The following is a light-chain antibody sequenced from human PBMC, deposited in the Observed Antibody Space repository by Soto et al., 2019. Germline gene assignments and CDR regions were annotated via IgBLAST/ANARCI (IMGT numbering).Light chain of an antibody. Sequence: DIQMTQSPSSLSASVGDRVTITCRASQGISNYLAWYQQKPGKVPKLLIYAASTLQSGVPSRFSGSGSGTDFTLTISSLQPEDVATYYCQKYKSAPGGFTFGPGTKVDIK. CDR1: QGISNY. CDR3: QKYKSAPGGFT. J-gene: IGKJ3*01. V-gene: IGKV1-27*01. CDR2: AAS.